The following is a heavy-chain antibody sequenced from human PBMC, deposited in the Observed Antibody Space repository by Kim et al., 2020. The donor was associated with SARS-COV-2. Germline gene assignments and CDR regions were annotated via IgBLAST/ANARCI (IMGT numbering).Heavy chain of an antibody. Sequence: GGSLRLSCAASGFTFSSYGMSWVRQAPGKGLEWVSSISGRGDSTFYADSVKGRFTISRDNSKNTLFLQINSLRAEDTAVYYCAKIEGNWIWGQGTLVTVSS. J-gene: IGHJ4*02. CDR3: AKIEGNWI. CDR2: ISGRGDST. D-gene: IGHD2-2*03. V-gene: IGHV3-23*01. CDR1: GFTFSSYG.